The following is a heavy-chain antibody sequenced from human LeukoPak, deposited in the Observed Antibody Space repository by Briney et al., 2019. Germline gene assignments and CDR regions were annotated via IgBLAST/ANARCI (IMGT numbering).Heavy chain of an antibody. V-gene: IGHV3-48*03. CDR2: ISSSGSTI. D-gene: IGHD4-17*01. J-gene: IGHJ5*02. Sequence: GGSLRLSCAASGFTFSTFAMIWVRQAPGKGLEWLSYISSSGSTIYYADSVKGRFTISRDNAKNSLYLQMNSLRVEDTAVYYCTRTTVTINAFDPWGQGTLVTVSS. CDR3: TRTTVTINAFDP. CDR1: GFTFSTFA.